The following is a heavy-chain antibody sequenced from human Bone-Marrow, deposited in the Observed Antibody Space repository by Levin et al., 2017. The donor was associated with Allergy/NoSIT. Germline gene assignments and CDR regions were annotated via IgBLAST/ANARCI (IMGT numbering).Heavy chain of an antibody. CDR2: ISAGGNYI. Sequence: GESLKISCAASGILFSSYDMNWVRQAPGKGLEWVSSISAGGNYIYYADSVKGRFTISRDNAKNSLFLQMNSLRAEDTAVYSCASWAMYHYDRSAFDYLYYAMDVWGQGTTVTGSS. J-gene: IGHJ6*02. D-gene: IGHD3-22*01. CDR3: ASWAMYHYDRSAFDYLYYAMDV. CDR1: GILFSSYD. V-gene: IGHV3-21*01.